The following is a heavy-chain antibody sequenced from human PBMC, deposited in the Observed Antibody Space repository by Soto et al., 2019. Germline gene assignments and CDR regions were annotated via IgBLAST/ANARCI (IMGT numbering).Heavy chain of an antibody. J-gene: IGHJ5*02. CDR1: GYSFTSYW. Sequence: GESLKISCKGSGYSFTSYWIGWVRQMPGKGLEWMGIIYPGDSDTRYSPSFQGQVTISADKSISTAYLQWSSLKASDTAMYYCARHFSELKVPAAYSLGFDPWGQGTLVTVSS. V-gene: IGHV5-51*01. CDR3: ARHFSELKVPAAYSLGFDP. D-gene: IGHD2-2*01. CDR2: IYPGDSDT.